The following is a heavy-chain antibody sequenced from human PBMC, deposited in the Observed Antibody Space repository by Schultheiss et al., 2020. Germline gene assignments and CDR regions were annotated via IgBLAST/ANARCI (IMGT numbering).Heavy chain of an antibody. Sequence: GESLKISCTASGFTFGDYAMSWFRQAPGKGLEWVGFIRSKAYGGTTEYAASVKGRFTISRDDSKSIAYLQMNSLKTEDTAVYYCTRDPEGSGWATGWFDPWGQGTLVTVSS. CDR1: GFTFGDYA. V-gene: IGHV3-49*03. CDR2: IRSKAYGGTT. D-gene: IGHD6-19*01. J-gene: IGHJ5*02. CDR3: TRDPEGSGWATGWFDP.